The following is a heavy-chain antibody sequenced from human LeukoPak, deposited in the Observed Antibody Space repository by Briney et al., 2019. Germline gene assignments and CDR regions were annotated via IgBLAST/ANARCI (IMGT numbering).Heavy chain of an antibody. D-gene: IGHD1-7*01. V-gene: IGHV3-23*01. CDR1: GLILIDSA. CDR3: AKGGNSAPLDY. CDR2: ISSSGGDT. Sequence: GGSLRLSCTASGLILIDSAMTWVRQAPGKGLEWVSAISSSGGDTIYTDSVKGRFTISRDNSKNTLYLRMNSLRAEDTAIYYCAKGGNSAPLDYWGQGTLVTVSS. J-gene: IGHJ4*02.